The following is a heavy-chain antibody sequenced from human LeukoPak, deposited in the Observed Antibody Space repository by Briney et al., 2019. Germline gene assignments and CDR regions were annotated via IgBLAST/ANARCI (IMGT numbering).Heavy chain of an antibody. CDR2: IKHDGSEK. CDR3: ARTEYGSGSYSDS. CDR1: EFTFSNYW. J-gene: IGHJ4*02. Sequence: GGSLRLSCAASEFTFSNYWMSWVRQAPGKGLEWVANIKHDGSEKSYVDSVKGRFIISRDNAKNSLYLQMNSLRAEDTAVYYCARTEYGSGSYSDSWGQGTLVTVSS. D-gene: IGHD3-10*01. V-gene: IGHV3-7*03.